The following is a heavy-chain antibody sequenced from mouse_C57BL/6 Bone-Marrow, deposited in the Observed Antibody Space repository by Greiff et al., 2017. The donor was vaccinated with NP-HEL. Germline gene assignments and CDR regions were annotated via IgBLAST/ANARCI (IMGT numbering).Heavy chain of an antibody. Sequence: EVQLQQSGPGMVKPSQSLSLTCTVTGYSITSGYDWHWIRHFPGNKLEWMGYISYSGSTNYNPSLKSRISITHDPSKNHFFLKLNPVTTEDTATYYCARDSRYGAYSNEAWCAYWGQGTLVTVSA. CDR3: ARDSRYGAYSNEAWCAY. D-gene: IGHD2-5*01. CDR2: ISYSGST. CDR1: GYSITSGYD. J-gene: IGHJ3*01. V-gene: IGHV3-1*01.